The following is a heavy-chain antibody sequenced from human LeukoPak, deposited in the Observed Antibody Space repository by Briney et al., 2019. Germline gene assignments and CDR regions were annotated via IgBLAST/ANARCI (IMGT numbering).Heavy chain of an antibody. CDR3: AGYSSYYGHFDY. D-gene: IGHD6-19*01. V-gene: IGHV4-4*07. Sequence: SETLSLTCTVSGGSVSSYYWTWIRQPAGKGLEWIGRIYTSGSTNYNPSLKSRITISVDKSKNQFSLRLNSVTAADTAVYYCAGYSSYYGHFDYWGQGTLVTVSS. CDR1: GGSVSSYY. CDR2: IYTSGST. J-gene: IGHJ4*02.